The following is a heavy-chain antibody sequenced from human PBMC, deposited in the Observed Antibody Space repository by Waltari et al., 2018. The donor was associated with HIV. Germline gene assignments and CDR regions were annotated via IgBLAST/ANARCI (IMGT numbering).Heavy chain of an antibody. CDR2: INPDSGGT. CDR3: ARRGSSGSYWFDP. D-gene: IGHD1-26*01. CDR1: GYTFTAYY. V-gene: IGHV1-2*06. Sequence: QVQLVQSGAEVKKRGASVKVSCKASGYTFTAYYMHWVRQAPGQGIEWMRRINPDSGGTKYAQKFQGRVTMTREKTISTAYMELGRLRSDDTAVYYCARRGSSGSYWFDPWGQGTLVTVSS. J-gene: IGHJ5*02.